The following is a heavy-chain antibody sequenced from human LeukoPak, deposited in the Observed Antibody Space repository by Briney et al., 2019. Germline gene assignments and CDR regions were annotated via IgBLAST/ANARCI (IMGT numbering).Heavy chain of an antibody. D-gene: IGHD5-24*01. Sequence: SETLSLTCAVSGDSISSYYWSWIRQPPGKGLEWIGYIYTSGSTNYNPSLKSRVTISVDTSKNQFSLKLTSVTAADTALYYCARHRGDAYTPFYFDQWGLGTLVTVSS. J-gene: IGHJ4*02. CDR3: ARHRGDAYTPFYFDQ. CDR1: GDSISSYY. V-gene: IGHV4-4*09. CDR2: IYTSGST.